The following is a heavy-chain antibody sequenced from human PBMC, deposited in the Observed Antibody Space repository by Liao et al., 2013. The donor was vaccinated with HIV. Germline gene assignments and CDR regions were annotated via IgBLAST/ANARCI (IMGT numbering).Heavy chain of an antibody. CDR1: RGSISGYY. V-gene: IGHV4-34*01. CDR3: ARVGMTTITGYYYYIDV. Sequence: QVQLQQWGGGLLKPSETLSLTCAVYRGSISGYYWSWIRQPPGKGLEWIGEINLSGSTNYNPSLKSRVTISVDTSKKQFSLKLTSVTAADTAVYYCARVGMTTITGYYYYIDVWGKGTTVTVS. J-gene: IGHJ6*03. CDR2: INLSGST. D-gene: IGHD5-24*01.